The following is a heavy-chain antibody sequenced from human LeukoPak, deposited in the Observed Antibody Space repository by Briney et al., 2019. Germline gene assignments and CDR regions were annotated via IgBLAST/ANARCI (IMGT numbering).Heavy chain of an antibody. J-gene: IGHJ6*03. V-gene: IGHV1-69*05. CDR3: ATGPVAARAYYYYYYMDV. CDR2: IIPIFGTA. Sequence: RGSSVKVSCKASGGTFSSYAISWVRQAPGQGLEWMGGIIPIFGTANYAQKFQGRVTITTDESTSTAYMELSSLRSEDTAVYYCATGPVAARAYYYYYYMDVWGKGTTVTVSS. CDR1: GGTFSSYA. D-gene: IGHD2-15*01.